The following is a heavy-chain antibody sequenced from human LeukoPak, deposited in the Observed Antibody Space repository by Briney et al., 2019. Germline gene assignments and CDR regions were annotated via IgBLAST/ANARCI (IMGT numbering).Heavy chain of an antibody. J-gene: IGHJ5*02. Sequence: GASVKVSCKASGYTFTGYYMHWVRQAPGQGLEWMGWINPNSGGTNYAQKFQGRVTMTRDTSISTAYMELSRLRSDDTAVYYCARVWTTVPAGWFDPWGQGTLVTVSS. V-gene: IGHV1-2*02. CDR3: ARVWTTVPAGWFDP. CDR1: GYTFTGYY. D-gene: IGHD4-17*01. CDR2: INPNSGGT.